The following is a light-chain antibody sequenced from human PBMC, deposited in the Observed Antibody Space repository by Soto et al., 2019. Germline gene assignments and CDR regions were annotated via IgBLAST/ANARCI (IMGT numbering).Light chain of an antibody. J-gene: IGKJ3*01. CDR2: AAS. Sequence: DIPITQSPSSLSASAGDRATITCRASQSMSSCLNCYQQKPGNAPKLLIYAASSLQRGVPSRFSGSGSGTDFTLTISRLQPEDFATYYCQQCYSTPFTFGPGTKVDIK. CDR3: QQCYSTPFT. CDR1: QSMSSC. V-gene: IGKV1-39*01.